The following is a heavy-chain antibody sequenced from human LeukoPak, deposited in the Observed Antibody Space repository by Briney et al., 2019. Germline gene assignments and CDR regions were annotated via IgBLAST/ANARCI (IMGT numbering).Heavy chain of an antibody. J-gene: IGHJ4*02. D-gene: IGHD6-19*01. V-gene: IGHV3-9*01. CDR2: ISWNSGSI. CDR1: GFTFDDYA. CDR3: AKDSSSSGFNHFGY. Sequence: SLRLSCAASGFTFDDYAMHWVRQAPGKGLEWVSGISWNSGSIGYADSVKGRFTISRDNAKNSLYLQMNSLRAEDTALYYCAKDSSSSGFNHFGYWGQGTLVTVSS.